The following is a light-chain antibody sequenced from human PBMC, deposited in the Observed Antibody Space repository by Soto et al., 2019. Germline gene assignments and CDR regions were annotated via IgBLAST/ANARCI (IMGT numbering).Light chain of an antibody. CDR3: QQYDNWPLT. CDR2: GAS. V-gene: IGKV3-15*01. J-gene: IGKJ4*01. Sequence: EIVMTQSPAPLSVSPGERATLSCRASQSVSSNLAWYQQKPGQAPRLLIYGASTRATGIPARFSGSGSGTEVTLTISSLQSELFAGYSCQQYDNWPLTFGGGTKVDI. CDR1: QSVSSN.